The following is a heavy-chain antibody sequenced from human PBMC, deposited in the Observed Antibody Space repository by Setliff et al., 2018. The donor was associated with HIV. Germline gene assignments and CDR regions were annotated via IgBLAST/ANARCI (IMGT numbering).Heavy chain of an antibody. J-gene: IGHJ5*02. D-gene: IGHD1-26*01. CDR2: IHHSGSA. V-gene: IGHV4-38-2*02. CDR3: AKEGNSVDNWLDP. Sequence: TLSLTCAVSGYSISDGYYWGWIRQPPGKGPEWIGSIHHSGSAHFNPSLQSRIIMSLDMSQNQFSLKLSSVTAADTAVYYCAKEGNSVDNWLDPWGPGTLVTVSS. CDR1: GYSISDGYY.